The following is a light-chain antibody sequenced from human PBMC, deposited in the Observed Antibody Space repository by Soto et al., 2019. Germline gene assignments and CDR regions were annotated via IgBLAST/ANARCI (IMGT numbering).Light chain of an antibody. Sequence: QSALTQPASVSGSPGQSITISCTGTSSDIGTYNLVSWYQHHPGNAPKLMIYEATKRHSGVSSRFSGSKSRNTASLTISGLQTVDEADYYCCSYAGGTTLVFGGGTNLTVL. CDR1: SSDIGTYNL. V-gene: IGLV2-23*01. CDR3: CSYAGGTTLV. CDR2: EAT. J-gene: IGLJ3*02.